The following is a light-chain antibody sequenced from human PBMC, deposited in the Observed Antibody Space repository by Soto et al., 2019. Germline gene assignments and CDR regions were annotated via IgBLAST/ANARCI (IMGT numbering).Light chain of an antibody. CDR1: QSVSSN. Sequence: DIAMTQSPSTLSASVGDRATISCRASQSVSSNLAWYQQKPGKVPKLLINAASTMPRGIPARFSGRGSGTDFTLTISSLQSEDVAAYYCQKYNSGWLSFGGGTKVEIK. J-gene: IGKJ4*01. V-gene: IGKV1-27*01. CDR3: QKYNSGWLS. CDR2: AAS.